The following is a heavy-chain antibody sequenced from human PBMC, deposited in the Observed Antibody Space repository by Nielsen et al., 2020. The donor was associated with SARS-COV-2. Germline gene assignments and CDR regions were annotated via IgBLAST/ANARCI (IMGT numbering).Heavy chain of an antibody. Sequence: VRQAPGKGLEWVGRIRSKANSYATAYAASVKGRFTISRDDSKNTAYLQMNSLKTEDTAVYYCTSSPYSSSSIYAFDIWGQGTMVT. V-gene: IGHV3-73*01. CDR2: IRSKANSYAT. J-gene: IGHJ3*02. D-gene: IGHD6-6*01. CDR3: TSSPYSSSSIYAFDI.